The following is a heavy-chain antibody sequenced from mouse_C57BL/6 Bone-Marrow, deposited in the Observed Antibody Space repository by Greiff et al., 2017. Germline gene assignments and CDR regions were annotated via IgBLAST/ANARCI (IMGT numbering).Heavy chain of an antibody. J-gene: IGHJ2*01. D-gene: IGHD6-1*01. CDR2: IDPSDSYT. CDR1: GYTFTSYW. V-gene: IGHV1-69*01. CDR3: ATGCPDY. Sequence: QVHVKQPGAELVMPGASVKLSCKASGYTFTSYWMHWVKQRPGQGLEWIGEIDPSDSYTNYNQKLKGKSTLTVDKSPSTAYMQLSSLTSEDSAVYYCATGCPDYWGQGTTLTVSS.